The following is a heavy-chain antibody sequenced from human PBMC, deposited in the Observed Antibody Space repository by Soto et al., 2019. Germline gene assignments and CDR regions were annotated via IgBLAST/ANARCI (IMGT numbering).Heavy chain of an antibody. V-gene: IGHV1-24*01. D-gene: IGHD3-22*01. J-gene: IGHJ5*02. CDR2: FDPEDGET. CDR1: GYTLTELS. CDR3: ATERLYYYDSSGYYQNWFDP. Sequence: ASVKVSCKVSGYTLTELSMHWVRQAPGKGLEWMGGFDPEDGETIYAQKFQGRVTMTEDTSTDTAYMELSSLRSEDTAVYYCATERLYYYDSSGYYQNWFDPWGQGTLVTVSS.